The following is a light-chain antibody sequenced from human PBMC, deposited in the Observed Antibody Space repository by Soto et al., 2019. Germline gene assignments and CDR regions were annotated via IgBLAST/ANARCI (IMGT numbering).Light chain of an antibody. CDR3: SSYTSSSTPYV. Sequence: SALTQPASLSGSPVQSVPIFCPGTSSDVGGYNYVSWYQQHPGKAPKLMIYDVSSRPSGVSNRFSGAKSGNTASLTISGLQTEDEADYYCSSYTSSSTPYVFGTGTKVTGL. J-gene: IGLJ1*01. CDR2: DVS. CDR1: SSDVGGYNY. V-gene: IGLV2-14*01.